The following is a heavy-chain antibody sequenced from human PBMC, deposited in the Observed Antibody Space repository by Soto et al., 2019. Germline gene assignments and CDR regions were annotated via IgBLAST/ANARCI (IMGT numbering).Heavy chain of an antibody. Sequence: QVQLVQSGAEVKKPGASVKVSCKASGYTFTTHGISWVRQVPGQGLEWMGWVRGDNGHTNYAQSLQGRVTMTTDTXTNTAYRELRSLRSDDTAVYYCARDLGYCRSGPCYREWFDPWGQGTLVTVSS. V-gene: IGHV1-18*01. CDR3: ARDLGYCRSGPCYREWFDP. J-gene: IGHJ5*02. D-gene: IGHD2-2*01. CDR2: VRGDNGHT. CDR1: GYTFTTHG.